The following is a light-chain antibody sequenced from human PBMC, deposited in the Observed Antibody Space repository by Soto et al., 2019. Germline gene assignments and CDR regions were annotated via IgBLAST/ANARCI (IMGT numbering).Light chain of an antibody. CDR1: QSINNNF. CDR2: RVS. V-gene: IGKV3-20*01. J-gene: IGKJ1*01. CDR3: QQYTNLPRT. Sequence: EIVLTQSPGTLSLSPGETANLSCRASQSINNNFLAWYQQRPGQAPRLLIFRVSSRASGIPDKFRGSGSGTDFTLTITRLEPEDFALYYCQQYTNLPRTFGQGTKVEIK.